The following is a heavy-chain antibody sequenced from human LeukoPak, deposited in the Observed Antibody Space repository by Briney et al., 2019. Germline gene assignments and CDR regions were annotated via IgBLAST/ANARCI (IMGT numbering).Heavy chain of an antibody. CDR1: GYTFTGYY. V-gene: IGHV1-2*02. CDR2: INPNSGGT. CDR3: ARDSSSGWYMGRTFDY. J-gene: IGHJ4*02. Sequence: ASVKVSCKASGYTFTGYYMHWVRQAPGQGLEWMGWINPNSGGTNYAQKFQGRVTMTRDTSISTAYMELSRLRSDDTAVYYCARDSSSGWYMGRTFDYWGQGTLVTVSS. D-gene: IGHD6-19*01.